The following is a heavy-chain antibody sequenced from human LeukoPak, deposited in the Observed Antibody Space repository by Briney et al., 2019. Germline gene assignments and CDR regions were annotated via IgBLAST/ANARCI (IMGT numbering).Heavy chain of an antibody. V-gene: IGHV3-48*04. CDR2: INRGSEII. CDR1: GFTFSTYN. J-gene: IGHJ5*02. D-gene: IGHD3-10*01. CDR3: ARVPFVVRGVTWAFDP. Sequence: GGSLRLSCAASGFTFSTYNMNWVRQAPGKGLEWVSFINRGSEIIYYADSAKGRFTISRDNAKNSLYLQMNSLRAEDTAVYYCARVPFVVRGVTWAFDPWGQGTLVTVSA.